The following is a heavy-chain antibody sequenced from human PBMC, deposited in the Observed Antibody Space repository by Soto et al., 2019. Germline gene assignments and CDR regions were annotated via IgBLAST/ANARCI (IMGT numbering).Heavy chain of an antibody. V-gene: IGHV4-4*07. D-gene: IGHD3-10*01. Sequence: SETLSLTCVVSVSSFSNFYWSWSRQPAGKGLEWIGRIYTSGATSYNPSLKSRVTISMDKFENKVSLNLTSVTAADTAVYFCARCRGLYGVPTNFDFWGQGIPVTVS. CDR1: VSSFSNFY. CDR3: ARCRGLYGVPTNFDF. CDR2: IYTSGAT. J-gene: IGHJ4*02.